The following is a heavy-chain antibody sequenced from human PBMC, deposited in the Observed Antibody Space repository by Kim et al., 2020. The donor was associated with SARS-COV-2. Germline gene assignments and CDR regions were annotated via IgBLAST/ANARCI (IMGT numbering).Heavy chain of an antibody. CDR3: AKDPQFTVTTLWDYYYGMDV. Sequence: RFTISRDNSKNTLYLQMNSLRAEDTAVYYCAKDPQFTVTTLWDYYYGMDVWGQGTTVTVSS. D-gene: IGHD4-4*01. J-gene: IGHJ6*02. V-gene: IGHV3-23*01.